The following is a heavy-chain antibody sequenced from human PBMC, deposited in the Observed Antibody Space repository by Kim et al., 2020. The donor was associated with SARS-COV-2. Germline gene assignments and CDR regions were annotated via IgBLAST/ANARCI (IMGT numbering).Heavy chain of an antibody. J-gene: IGHJ6*02. CDR3: AREVKSVDFWSGFYYYYGMDV. CDR2: INHSGST. D-gene: IGHD3-3*01. Sequence: SETLSLTCAVYGGSFSGYYWSWIRQPPGKGLEWIGEINHSGSTNYNPSLKSRVTISVDTSKNQFSLKLSSVTAADTAVYYCAREVKSVDFWSGFYYYYGMDVWGQGTTVTVSS. V-gene: IGHV4-34*01. CDR1: GGSFSGYY.